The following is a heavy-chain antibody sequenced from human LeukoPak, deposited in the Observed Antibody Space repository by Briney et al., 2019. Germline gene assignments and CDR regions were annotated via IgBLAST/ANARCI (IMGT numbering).Heavy chain of an antibody. CDR1: GFTFSNYG. D-gene: IGHD3-22*01. V-gene: IGHV3-7*04. CDR2: IKQDGSEK. J-gene: IGHJ4*02. CDR3: ARGYYYDSSGYYTDY. Sequence: GGSLRLSCAASGFTFSNYGMHWVRQAPGKGLEWVANIKQDGSEKYYVDSVKGRFTISRDNAKNSLYLQMNSLRAEDTAVYSCARGYYYDSSGYYTDYWGQGTLVTVSS.